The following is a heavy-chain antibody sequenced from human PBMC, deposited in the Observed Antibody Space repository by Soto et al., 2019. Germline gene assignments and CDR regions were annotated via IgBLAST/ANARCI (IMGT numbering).Heavy chain of an antibody. J-gene: IGHJ4*02. D-gene: IGHD1-1*01. CDR2: IYIDDT. CDR1: GYTFSNYG. Sequence: QVQLVQSGAEVKKPGASVKVSCKASGYTFSNYGFSWMRQAPGQGLEWMGWIYIDDTKYAQNLQGRVNMPTDTDTSTIYMELRSLRSDDTAVYYSARDRDWNLDCRGQETLVTVSS. V-gene: IGHV1-18*01. CDR3: ARDRDWNLDC.